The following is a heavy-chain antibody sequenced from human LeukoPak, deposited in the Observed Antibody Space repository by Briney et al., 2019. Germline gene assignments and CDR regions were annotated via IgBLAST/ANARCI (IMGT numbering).Heavy chain of an antibody. CDR1: GYSFTSYW. CDR2: IYPGDSDT. D-gene: IGHD5-18*01. CDR3: ARQDTAMVLDAFDI. J-gene: IGHJ3*02. V-gene: IGHV5-51*01. Sequence: GESLKISCKGSGYSFTSYWIGWVRQMPGKGLEWMGIIYPGDSDTRYSPSFQGQVTVSADKSISTAYLQWSSLKAPATAMYYCARQDTAMVLDAFDIWGQGTMVTVSS.